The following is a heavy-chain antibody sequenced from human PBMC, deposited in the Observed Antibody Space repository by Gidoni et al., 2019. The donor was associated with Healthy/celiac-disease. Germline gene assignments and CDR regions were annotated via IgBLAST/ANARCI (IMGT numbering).Heavy chain of an antibody. CDR3: ARSPAGGLLAGTKRTRSYYFDY. J-gene: IGHJ4*02. D-gene: IGHD6-13*01. V-gene: IGHV3-53*01. CDR2: IYSGGST. Sequence: EVQLVESGGGLIQPGGSLRLSFAASGFTVSSNYMSWVRQAPGKGLEWVSVIYSGGSTYYADSVKGRFTISRDNSKNTLYLQMNSLRAEDTAVYYCARSPAGGLLAGTKRTRSYYFDYWGQGTLVTVSS. CDR1: GFTVSSNY.